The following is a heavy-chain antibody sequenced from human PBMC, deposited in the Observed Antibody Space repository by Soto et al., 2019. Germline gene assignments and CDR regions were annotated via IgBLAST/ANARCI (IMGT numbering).Heavy chain of an antibody. CDR1: GFTFSSYG. CDR3: AKGGSYGYYGLGNWFDP. Sequence: QVQLVESGGGVVQPGRSLRLSCAASGFTFSSYGMHWVRQAPGKGLEWVAVISYDGSNKYYADSVKGRFTISRDNSKNTLYLQMNSVRAEDTAVYYCAKGGSYGYYGLGNWFDPWGQGTLVTVSS. CDR2: ISYDGSNK. J-gene: IGHJ5*02. V-gene: IGHV3-30*18. D-gene: IGHD5-18*01.